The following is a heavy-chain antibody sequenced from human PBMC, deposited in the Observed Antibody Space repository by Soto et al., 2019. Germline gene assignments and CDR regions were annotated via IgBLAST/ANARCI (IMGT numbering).Heavy chain of an antibody. CDR1: GGSVSSGSYY. J-gene: IGHJ6*02. CDR3: ARKDIVLRAGMDV. Sequence: TLSLTCTVSGGSVSSGSYYWSWIRQPPGKGLEWIGYIYYSGSTNYNPSLKSRVTISVDTSKNQFSLKLSSVTAADTAVYYCARKDIVLRAGMDVWGQGTTVTVSS. V-gene: IGHV4-61*01. D-gene: IGHD2-8*01. CDR2: IYYSGST.